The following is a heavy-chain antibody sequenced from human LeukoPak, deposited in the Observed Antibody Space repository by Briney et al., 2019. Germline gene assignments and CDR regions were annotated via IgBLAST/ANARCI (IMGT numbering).Heavy chain of an antibody. D-gene: IGHD2-2*01. CDR3: ARDQDSTRIFDY. J-gene: IGHJ4*02. CDR2: ISSSSSYI. CDR1: GFTFSSCS. Sequence: GGSLRLSCAASGFTFSSCSMNWVRQAPGKGLGWVSSISSSSSYIYYSDSVKGRFTISRDNAKNSLYLQMNSLRAEDTAVYYCARDQDSTRIFDYWGQGTLVTVSS. V-gene: IGHV3-21*01.